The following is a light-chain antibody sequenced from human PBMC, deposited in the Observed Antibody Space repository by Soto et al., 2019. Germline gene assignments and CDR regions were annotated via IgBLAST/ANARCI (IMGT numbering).Light chain of an antibody. CDR3: QHYGSALFT. CDR2: GAS. Sequence: EIVLTHSPGTLSLSPGERATLSCRASQSFSSSYLAWYQQKPGQAPRLLIYGASSRATGIPARFSGSGSGTDFTLTISSLEPEDFAVYYCQHYGSALFTFGPGTKVDIK. CDR1: QSFSSSY. J-gene: IGKJ3*01. V-gene: IGKV3-20*01.